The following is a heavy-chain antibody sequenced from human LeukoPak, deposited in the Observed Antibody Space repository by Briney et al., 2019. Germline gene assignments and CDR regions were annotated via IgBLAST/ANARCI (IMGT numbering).Heavy chain of an antibody. J-gene: IGHJ3*02. CDR1: GFTVSPNY. Sequence: GGSLRLSCAASGFTVSPNYMSWVRQAPGKGLEWVSLIYSGGITQYADSVKGRFTISRDNSKNTLYLQMTSLRAEDTAVYHCARDGSYDSSGYRKHDGFDIWGQGTFVTVSS. CDR2: IYSGGIT. D-gene: IGHD3-22*01. CDR3: ARDGSYDSSGYRKHDGFDI. V-gene: IGHV3-66*01.